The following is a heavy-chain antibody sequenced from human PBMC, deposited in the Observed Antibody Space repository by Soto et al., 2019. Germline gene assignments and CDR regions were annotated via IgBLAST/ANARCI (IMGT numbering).Heavy chain of an antibody. CDR3: ARDRSRAGYNSIYYYYYYSMDV. D-gene: IGHD5-12*01. J-gene: IGHJ6*02. CDR2: ISRSSSYI. CDR1: GFTFSSYS. V-gene: IGHV3-21*01. Sequence: PGGALRLSCAASGFTFSSYSMYWCRQAPGKGLEWVSSISRSSSYIYYADPAKGRFTIAINNAKNSLYLQMNSLRAEDTAVYYCARDRSRAGYNSIYYYYYYSMDVWGQGTTVTVSS.